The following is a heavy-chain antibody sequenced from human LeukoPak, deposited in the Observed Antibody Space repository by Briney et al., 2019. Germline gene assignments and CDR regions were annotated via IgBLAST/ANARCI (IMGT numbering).Heavy chain of an antibody. J-gene: IGHJ4*02. V-gene: IGHV4-59*01. CDR1: GGSLSSYY. CDR3: ARAVEMASFWSFDY. CDR2: IYYSGST. D-gene: IGHD5-24*01. Sequence: SETLSLTCTVSGGSLSSYYWSWIRQPPGKGLDWIGYIYYSGSTNYNPSLKSRVTISVDTSKNQFSLKLSSVTAADTAVYYCARAVEMASFWSFDYWGQGTLVTVSS.